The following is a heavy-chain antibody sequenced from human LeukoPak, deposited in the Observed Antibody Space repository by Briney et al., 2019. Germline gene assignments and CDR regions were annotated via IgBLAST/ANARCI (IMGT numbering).Heavy chain of an antibody. Sequence: ASVKVSCKASGYTFSGYYMHWVRQAPGQGLEWMGWINPNSDGTYYTQKFQGRVTMTRDTSISTAYMELSSLRSDDTAVYYCARGGYSGTEKPNDYWGQGTLVTVSS. CDR2: INPNSDGT. D-gene: IGHD1-26*01. CDR3: ARGGYSGTEKPNDY. V-gene: IGHV1-2*02. J-gene: IGHJ4*02. CDR1: GYTFSGYY.